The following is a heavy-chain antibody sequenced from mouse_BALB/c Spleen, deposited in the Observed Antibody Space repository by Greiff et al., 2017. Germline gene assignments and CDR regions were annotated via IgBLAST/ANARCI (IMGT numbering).Heavy chain of an antibody. Sequence: EVQVVESGGGLVQPGGSRKLSCAASGFTFSSFGMHWVRQAPEKGLEWVAYISSGSSTIYYADTVKGRFTISRDNPKNTLFLQMTSLRSEDTAMYYCASSLLRLRGFAYWGQGTLVTVSA. D-gene: IGHD1-2*01. V-gene: IGHV5-17*02. CDR2: ISSGSSTI. J-gene: IGHJ3*01. CDR1: GFTFSSFG. CDR3: ASSLLRLRGFAY.